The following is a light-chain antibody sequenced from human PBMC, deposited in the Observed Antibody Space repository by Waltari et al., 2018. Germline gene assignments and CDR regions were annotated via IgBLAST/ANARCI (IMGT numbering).Light chain of an antibody. J-gene: IGLJ3*02. CDR1: SSDVGNYNL. V-gene: IGLV2-23*01. Sequence: QSALTQPASVSGSPGQSITISCTGTSSDVGNYNLVSWYQQYPGKAPKVMIYDDNRRPSGVSDRFSGSKSGNTASLTISGVQAEDEVDYYCCSYAGSYTWVFGGGTKLTVL. CDR3: CSYAGSYTWV. CDR2: DDN.